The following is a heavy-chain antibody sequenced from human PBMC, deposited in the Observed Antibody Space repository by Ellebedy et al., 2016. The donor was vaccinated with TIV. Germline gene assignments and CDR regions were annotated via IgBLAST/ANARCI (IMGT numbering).Heavy chain of an antibody. CDR2: VYWDGSK. Sequence: SGPTLVKPTPTLTLTCTFSGFSLSTSGVAVGWIRQPPGKALECLALVYWDGSKVYSPSLESRLTITEDTSKNQVVLTMTNMDPVDTATYYCAHTSGWTIDYWGQGTLVTVSS. J-gene: IGHJ4*02. CDR3: AHTSGWTIDY. V-gene: IGHV2-5*02. CDR1: GFSLSTSGVA. D-gene: IGHD6-19*01.